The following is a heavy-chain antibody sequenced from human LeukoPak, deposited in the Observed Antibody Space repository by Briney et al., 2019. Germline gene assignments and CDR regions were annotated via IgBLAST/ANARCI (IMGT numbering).Heavy chain of an antibody. Sequence: ASVKVSCKASGYTFTGYYMHWVRQAPGQGLEWMGWINPNSGGTNYAQKFQGRVTMTRDTSISTAYMELSRLRSDDTAVYYCARVTNVLYRSGWYEFDPWGQGTLVTVSS. CDR2: INPNSGGT. J-gene: IGHJ5*02. CDR1: GYTFTGYY. CDR3: ARVTNVLYRSGWYEFDP. D-gene: IGHD6-19*01. V-gene: IGHV1-2*02.